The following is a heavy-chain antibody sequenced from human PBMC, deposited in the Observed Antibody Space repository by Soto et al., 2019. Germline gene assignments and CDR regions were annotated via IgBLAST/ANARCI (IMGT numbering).Heavy chain of an antibody. CDR3: ARLSCSSTSCYKGRDYYYYMDV. CDR2: IYYSGST. J-gene: IGHJ6*03. CDR1: GGSISSYY. Sequence: SQTLSLTCTVSGGSISSYYWSWIRQPPGKGLEWIGYIYYSGSTNYNPSLKSRVTISVDTSKNQFSLKLSSVTAADTAVYYCARLSCSSTSCYKGRDYYYYMDVWGKGTTVTVSS. V-gene: IGHV4-59*08. D-gene: IGHD2-2*01.